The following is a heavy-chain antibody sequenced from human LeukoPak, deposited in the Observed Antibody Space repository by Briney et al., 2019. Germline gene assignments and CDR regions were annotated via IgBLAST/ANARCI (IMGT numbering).Heavy chain of an antibody. D-gene: IGHD6-6*01. CDR1: GFTFSSYA. J-gene: IGHJ4*02. V-gene: IGHV3-23*01. CDR3: AKADSSSLAFDY. CDR2: ISGSGGST. Sequence: GGSLRLSCAASGFTFSSYAMNWVRQAPGKGLEWVSAISGSGGSTYYADSVKGRFTISRDNSKNTLYLQMNSLRAEDTAVYYCAKADSSSLAFDYWGQGTLVTVSS.